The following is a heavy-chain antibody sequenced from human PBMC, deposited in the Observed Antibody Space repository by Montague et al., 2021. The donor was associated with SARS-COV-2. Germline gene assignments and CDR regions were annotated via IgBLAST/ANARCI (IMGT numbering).Heavy chain of an antibody. CDR1: GDSVSSNSAA. CDR2: TYYRSKWYN. D-gene: IGHD6-13*01. V-gene: IGHV6-1*01. CDR3: ARGGWGAPGTGGLFDY. Sequence: CAISGDSVSSNSAAWNWIRQSPSRGLEWLGRTYYRSKWYNDYAVSVKSRITINPDTSKNQFSLQLNSVTPEDTAVYYCARGGWGAPGTGGLFDYWGQGTLVTVXS. J-gene: IGHJ4*02.